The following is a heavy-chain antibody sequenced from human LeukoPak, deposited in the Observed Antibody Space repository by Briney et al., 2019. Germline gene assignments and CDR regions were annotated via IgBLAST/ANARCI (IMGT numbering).Heavy chain of an antibody. J-gene: IGHJ4*02. Sequence: PSETLSLTCTVSGGSISSGGYYWRWIRQHPGKGLEWIGYIYYSGSTYYNPSLKSRVTISVDTSKNQFSLKLSSVTAADTAVYYCARVPYGSGNTLFDYWGQGTLVTVSS. D-gene: IGHD3-10*01. CDR3: ARVPYGSGNTLFDY. CDR2: IYYSGST. V-gene: IGHV4-31*03. CDR1: GGSISSGGYY.